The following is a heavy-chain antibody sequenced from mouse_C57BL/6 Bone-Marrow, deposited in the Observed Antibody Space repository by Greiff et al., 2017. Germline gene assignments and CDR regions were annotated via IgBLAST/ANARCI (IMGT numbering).Heavy chain of an antibody. Sequence: QVQLQQPGAELVRPGSSVKLSCKASGYTFTSYWMAWVKQRPGQGLEWIGNIYPSDSETHYNQKFKDKATLTVDKSSSTAYMQLSSLTSEDSAVYYGARGGRGMDYWGQGTSGTVSS. V-gene: IGHV1-61*01. CDR3: ARGGRGMDY. CDR1: GYTFTSYW. CDR2: IYPSDSET. J-gene: IGHJ4*01.